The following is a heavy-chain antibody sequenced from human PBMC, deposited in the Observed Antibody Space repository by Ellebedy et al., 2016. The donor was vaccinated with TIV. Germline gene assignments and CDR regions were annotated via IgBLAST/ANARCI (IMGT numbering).Heavy chain of an antibody. CDR1: GFSFRTYA. D-gene: IGHD3-22*01. CDR3: AKSMFYYFYAMDV. J-gene: IGHJ6*01. CDR2: INDSGSTK. Sequence: GESLKISCAASGFSFRTYAMTWVRQAPGKGLEWVATINDSGSTKNYADSVKGRFTISSDNAEKMVYLQMNSLRSDETAVYFCAKSMFYYFYAMDVWGQGTTVTVSS. V-gene: IGHV3-23*01.